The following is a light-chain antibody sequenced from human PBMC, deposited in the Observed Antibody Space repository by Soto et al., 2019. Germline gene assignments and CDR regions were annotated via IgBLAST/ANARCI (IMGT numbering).Light chain of an antibody. Sequence: EIVLTQSPATLSLSPGERATLSCRASQSVSSYLAWYQQKPGQVPRLVIYDASNRATGIPGRFSVSGSGTDFTLTISSLEPEDFGVYYCQQRSSWPRTFGQGTKVEIK. CDR3: QQRSSWPRT. CDR2: DAS. CDR1: QSVSSY. V-gene: IGKV3-11*01. J-gene: IGKJ1*01.